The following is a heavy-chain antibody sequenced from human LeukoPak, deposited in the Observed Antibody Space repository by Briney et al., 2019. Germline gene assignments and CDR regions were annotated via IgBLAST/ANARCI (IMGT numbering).Heavy chain of an antibody. J-gene: IGHJ4*02. CDR1: GYTFTSYG. D-gene: IGHD3-3*01. Sequence: GASVKVSCKASGYTFTSYGISWVRQAPGQGLEWTGWISAYNGNTNYAQKLQGRVTMTTDTSTSTAYMELRSLRSDDTAVYYCARDVTYYDFWSGYYHFDYWGQGNLVTVSS. V-gene: IGHV1-18*01. CDR2: ISAYNGNT. CDR3: ARDVTYYDFWSGYYHFDY.